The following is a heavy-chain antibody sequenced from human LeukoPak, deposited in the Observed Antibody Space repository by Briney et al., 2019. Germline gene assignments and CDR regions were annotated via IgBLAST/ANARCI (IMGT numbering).Heavy chain of an antibody. CDR3: ARGAEYYYDSSGYFPFDY. CDR1: GFTFSSYS. D-gene: IGHD3-22*01. V-gene: IGHV3-21*01. CDR2: ITGSYSHI. J-gene: IGHJ4*02. Sequence: GGSLRLSCAASGFTFSSYSMNWVRQAPGKGLEWVSSITGSYSHIYYADSAKGRFTISRDNAKNSLYLQMNSLRAEDTAVYYCARGAEYYYDSSGYFPFDYWGQGTLVTVSS.